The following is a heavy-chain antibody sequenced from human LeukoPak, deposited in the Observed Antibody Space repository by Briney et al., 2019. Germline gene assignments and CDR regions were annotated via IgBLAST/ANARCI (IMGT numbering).Heavy chain of an antibody. CDR2: IDPSDSYT. D-gene: IGHD5-12*01. CDR3: ARQPSGYAAPDS. J-gene: IGHJ4*02. CDR1: GYSFSKYW. V-gene: IGHV5-10-1*01. Sequence: KRGESLKISCKGSGYSFSKYWISWVRQMPGKGLEWMGRIDPSDSYTTYSPSFQGHVTFSGDKSITTVYLQWSSLKASDTAMYYCARQPSGYAAPDSWSQGTLVTVSS.